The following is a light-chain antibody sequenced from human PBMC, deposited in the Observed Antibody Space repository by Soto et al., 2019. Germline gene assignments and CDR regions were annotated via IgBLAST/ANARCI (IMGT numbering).Light chain of an antibody. CDR3: QQRSNWPLT. CDR1: QSVSSSD. J-gene: IGKJ4*01. CDR2: GAS. Sequence: EIVMTQSPATLSVSPGERVTLSCRASQSVSSSDLAWYQQKPGQAPRLLIYGASNRATGIPARFSGSGSGTDFTLTISSLEPEDFAVYYCQQRSNWPLTFGGGTKVDIK. V-gene: IGKV3D-20*02.